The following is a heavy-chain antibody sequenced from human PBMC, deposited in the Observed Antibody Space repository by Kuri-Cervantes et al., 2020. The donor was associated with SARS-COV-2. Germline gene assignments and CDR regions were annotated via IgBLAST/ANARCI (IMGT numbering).Heavy chain of an antibody. D-gene: IGHD2-21*01. Sequence: ASVKVSCKASGYTFTSYYMHWVRQAPGQGLEWMGIINPSGGSTSYAQKFQGRVTMTRDTSTSTVYMELSSLRSEDTAVYYCAREWCGGGCYSYYYYYYMDVWGKGTTVTVSS. J-gene: IGHJ6*03. CDR1: GYTFTSYY. CDR2: INPSGGST. V-gene: IGHV1-46*01. CDR3: AREWCGGGCYSYYYYYYMDV.